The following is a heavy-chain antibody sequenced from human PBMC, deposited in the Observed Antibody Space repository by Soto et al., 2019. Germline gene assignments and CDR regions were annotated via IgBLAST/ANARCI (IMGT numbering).Heavy chain of an antibody. J-gene: IGHJ4*02. D-gene: IGHD6-6*01. CDR3: ARDLAWLAARPLYYFDY. Sequence: GGSMRLSCAASGFTFSSYAMHWVRQAPGKGLEWVAVISYDGSNKYYADSVKGRFTISRDNSKNTLYLQMNSLRAEDTAVYYCARDLAWLAARPLYYFDYCGQGTLVTVSS. CDR2: ISYDGSNK. V-gene: IGHV3-30-3*01. CDR1: GFTFSSYA.